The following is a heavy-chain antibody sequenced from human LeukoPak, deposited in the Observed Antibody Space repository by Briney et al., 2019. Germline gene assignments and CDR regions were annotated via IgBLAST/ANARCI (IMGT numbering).Heavy chain of an antibody. CDR3: ARLANYFDSSGYDYHFDY. CDR1: TDSISSYY. V-gene: IGHV4-59*08. D-gene: IGHD3-22*01. Sequence: SETLSLTCSVSTDSISSYYWSWIRQPPGKGLEWIGYIYYSGSTNYNPSLKSRVTISVDTSKNQFSLKLSSVTAADTAVYYCARLANYFDSSGYDYHFDYWAREPWSPSPQ. J-gene: IGHJ4*02. CDR2: IYYSGST.